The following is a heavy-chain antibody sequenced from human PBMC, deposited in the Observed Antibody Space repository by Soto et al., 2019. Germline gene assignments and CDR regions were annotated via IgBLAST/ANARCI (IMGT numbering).Heavy chain of an antibody. CDR1: GGSISSSSYY. CDR2: IYYSGST. D-gene: IGHD2-2*01. V-gene: IGHV4-39*01. CDR3: AEHHDVGYCISTSCHSGWFDP. J-gene: IGHJ5*02. Sequence: QLQLQESGPGLVKPSETLSLTCTVSGGSISSSSYYWGWIRQPRGKGLEWIGSIYYSGSTYYNPSLKSRVTISVDTSKNQFSLKLSSVTAADTAVYYCAEHHDVGYCISTSCHSGWFDPWGQGTLVTVSS.